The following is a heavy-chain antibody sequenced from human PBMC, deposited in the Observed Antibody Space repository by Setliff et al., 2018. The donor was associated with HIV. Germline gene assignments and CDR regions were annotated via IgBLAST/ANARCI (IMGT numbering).Heavy chain of an antibody. V-gene: IGHV3-7*01. J-gene: IGHJ4*02. Sequence: GGSLRLSCAASGFLFHTYWMSWVRQAPGKGLEWVANIKEDGSEKYYVDSVKGRFTISRDNAKNSLYLQINSLRAEDTAVYYCARDRYSGSSTDYWGQGTLVTVSS. CDR1: GFLFHTYW. D-gene: IGHD1-26*01. CDR3: ARDRYSGSSTDY. CDR2: IKEDGSEK.